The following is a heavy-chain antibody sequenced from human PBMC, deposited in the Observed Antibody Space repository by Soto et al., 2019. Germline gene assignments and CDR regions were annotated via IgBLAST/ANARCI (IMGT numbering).Heavy chain of an antibody. CDR2: INPSGGST. J-gene: IGHJ4*02. Sequence: QVQLVQSGAEVKKPGASVKVSCKASGYTFTSYYMHWVRQAPGQGLEWMGIINPSGGSTSYAQKFGGRVTMPRNPSTSTVYMELSGLRSEDTAVYYCARDQTYYYDSSGYAEPYYFDYWGQGTLVTVSS. D-gene: IGHD3-22*01. CDR1: GYTFTSYY. V-gene: IGHV1-46*01. CDR3: ARDQTYYYDSSGYAEPYYFDY.